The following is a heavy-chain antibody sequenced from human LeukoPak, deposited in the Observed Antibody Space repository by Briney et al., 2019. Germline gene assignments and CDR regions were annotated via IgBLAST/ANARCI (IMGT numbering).Heavy chain of an antibody. CDR1: GGSISSYY. CDR2: IYYSGST. V-gene: IGHV4-59*08. CDR3: ARLGGATDYFDY. Sequence: SETLFLTCTVSGGSISSYYWSWIRQPPGKGLEWIGYIYYSGSTNYNPSLKSRVTISVDTSKNQFSLKLSSVTAADTAVYYCARLGGATDYFDYWGQGTLVTVSS. J-gene: IGHJ4*02. D-gene: IGHD1-26*01.